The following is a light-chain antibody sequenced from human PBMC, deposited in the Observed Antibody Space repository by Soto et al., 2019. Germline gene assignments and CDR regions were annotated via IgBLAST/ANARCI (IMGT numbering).Light chain of an antibody. CDR1: QSLSSN. CDR3: QQYGSSPST. V-gene: IGKV3-20*01. Sequence: EIVLTQSPATLYVSPGERATLSCRASQSLSSNVAWYQQRPGQAPRLLIYATYSRATGIPDRFSGSGSGTDFTLTISRLEPEDFAVYYCQQYGSSPSTFGQGTKVDI. CDR2: ATY. J-gene: IGKJ1*01.